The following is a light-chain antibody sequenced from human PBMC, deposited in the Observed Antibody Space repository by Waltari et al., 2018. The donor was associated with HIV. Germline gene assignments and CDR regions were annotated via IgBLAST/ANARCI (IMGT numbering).Light chain of an antibody. CDR3: GTWDSSLSTSF. V-gene: IGLV1-51*01. J-gene: IGLJ2*01. Sequence: QSVLTQPPSVSATPGPKVTIPCSGSSSNIGNNSVSWYQQVPGTAPKLLIYDNNKRPSGIPDRFSGSKSGTSATLGVTGLQTGDEADYYCGTWDSSLSTSFFGGGTKLTVL. CDR1: SSNIGNNS. CDR2: DNN.